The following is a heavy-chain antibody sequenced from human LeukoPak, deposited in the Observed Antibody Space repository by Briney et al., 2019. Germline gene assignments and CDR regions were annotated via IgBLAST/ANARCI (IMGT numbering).Heavy chain of an antibody. CDR3: ARHPGYPRNFDY. CDR2: IYYSGST. J-gene: IGHJ4*02. V-gene: IGHV4-30-4*01. Sequence: KASETLSLTCTVSGGSISSGDYYWSWIRQPPGKGLEWIGYIYYSGSTYYNPSLKSRVSISVDTSKNQFSLKLSSVTTADTAVYYCARHPGYPRNFDYWGQGTLVTVSS. CDR1: GGSISSGDYY. D-gene: IGHD1-1*01.